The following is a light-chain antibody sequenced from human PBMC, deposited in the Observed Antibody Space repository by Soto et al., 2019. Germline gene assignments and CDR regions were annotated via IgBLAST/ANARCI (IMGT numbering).Light chain of an antibody. CDR3: QQSFSSPFT. J-gene: IGKJ3*01. V-gene: IGKV1-39*01. CDR2: AAS. CDR1: QSICSH. Sequence: DIQMTQSPSSLSASVGDRVSITCRASQSICSHLNWYQHKPGKAPKVLIYAASSLQGGVPSRFSGSGSGTDFTLTIKSLQPEDFATYYCQQSFSSPFTFGPGTKVDVK.